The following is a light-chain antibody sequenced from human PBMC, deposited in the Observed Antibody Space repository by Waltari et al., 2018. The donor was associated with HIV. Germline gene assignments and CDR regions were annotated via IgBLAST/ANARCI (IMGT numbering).Light chain of an antibody. J-gene: IGKJ1*01. CDR1: QSVNSNY. Sequence: EIVLTQSPGTLSLSPGERATLSCRASQSVNSNYLARYQQKPGQAPRLLIYGASSRATGIPNRFSGSGSGTDFTLTVSRLEPEDSAVYYCQQYGTSPRTFGRGTKVEI. CDR2: GAS. CDR3: QQYGTSPRT. V-gene: IGKV3-20*01.